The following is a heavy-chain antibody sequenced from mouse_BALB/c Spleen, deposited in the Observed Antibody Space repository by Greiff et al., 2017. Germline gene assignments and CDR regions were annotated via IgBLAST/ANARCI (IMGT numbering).Heavy chain of an antibody. CDR1: GFNIKDYY. CDR2: IDPENGDT. CDR3: DFDYYAMDD. Sequence: VQLQQSGAELVRSGASVKLSCTASGFNIKDYYMHWVKQRPEQGLEWIGWIDPENGDTEYAPKFQGKATMTADTSSNTAYLQLSSLTSEDTAVYYCDFDYYAMDDWGQGTSVTVSS. J-gene: IGHJ4*01. V-gene: IGHV14-4*02.